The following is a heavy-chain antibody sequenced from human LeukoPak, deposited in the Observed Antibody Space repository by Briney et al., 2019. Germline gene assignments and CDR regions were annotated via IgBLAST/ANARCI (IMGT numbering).Heavy chain of an antibody. CDR2: TYYRSKLYN. J-gene: IGHJ6*02. CDR1: GDSVSSNSAA. D-gene: IGHD3-10*01. V-gene: IGHV6-1*01. CDR3: ASAGYALVRGVGLSSGMAV. Sequence: SQTLSLTCAISGDSVSSNSAAWNWIRQSPSRGLEWLGRTYYRSKLYNDYAVSVISRITINPDTSKNQFSLQLNSVTPQDTAVYYCASAGYALVRGVGLSSGMAVWGQGTTVTVSS.